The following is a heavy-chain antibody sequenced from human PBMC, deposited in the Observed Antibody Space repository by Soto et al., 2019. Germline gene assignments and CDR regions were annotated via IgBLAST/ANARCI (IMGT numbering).Heavy chain of an antibody. CDR1: GGTFSSYS. J-gene: IGHJ6*01. Sequence: QVQLVQSGAELKKPGSSVRVSCQASGGTFSSYSVNWVRQAPGQGLEWMGGIIPIFPTADHAQRFQGRVTMNAENSTNTAYMGLSSLRSDETAVFSCSIRTSVFGVVAMGGLDVWGQGTTVTVSS. D-gene: IGHD3-3*01. V-gene: IGHV1-69*14. CDR2: IIPIFPTA. CDR3: SIRTSVFGVVAMGGLDV.